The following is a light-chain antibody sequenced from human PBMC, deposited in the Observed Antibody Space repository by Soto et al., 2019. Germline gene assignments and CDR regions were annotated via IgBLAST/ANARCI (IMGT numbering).Light chain of an antibody. CDR2: EVS. V-gene: IGLV2-23*02. Sequence: QSALTQPASVSGSPGQSITISCTGTSSDVGSYNLVSWYQQHPGKAPKLMIYEVSKRPSGVSNRFSGSKSGNTASLTISGLQAEDEADYYCCSYAGSRDVFGEGTKLTVL. CDR1: SSDVGSYNL. CDR3: CSYAGSRDV. J-gene: IGLJ3*02.